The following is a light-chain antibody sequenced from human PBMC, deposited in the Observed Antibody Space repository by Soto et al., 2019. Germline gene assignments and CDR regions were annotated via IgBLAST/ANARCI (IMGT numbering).Light chain of an antibody. Sequence: EILMTQSPGTLSVSPGEGATLSRTASQSVNLNLAWYQQKPGQHPRLLLYGASTRATGIPVRIRGSGSWTEFTLTISSLQSADSAAYYCHQYNSWPRGTFGPGTKVDIK. CDR3: HQYNSWPRGT. CDR2: GAS. J-gene: IGKJ3*01. CDR1: QSVNLN. V-gene: IGKV3-15*01.